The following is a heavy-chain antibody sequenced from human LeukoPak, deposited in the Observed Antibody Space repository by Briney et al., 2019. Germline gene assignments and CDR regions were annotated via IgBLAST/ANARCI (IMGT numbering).Heavy chain of an antibody. CDR2: IYPGDSDT. Sequence: GESLKISCKGSGYGFTSYWIGWVRQMPGKGLEWVGIIYPGDSDTRYSPSFQGQVTISADKSISTAYLQWSSLKASDTAMYYCARSSSYHHYNTFDYWGQGTLVTVSS. V-gene: IGHV5-51*01. J-gene: IGHJ4*02. CDR1: GYGFTSYW. D-gene: IGHD2-15*01. CDR3: ARSSSYHHYNTFDY.